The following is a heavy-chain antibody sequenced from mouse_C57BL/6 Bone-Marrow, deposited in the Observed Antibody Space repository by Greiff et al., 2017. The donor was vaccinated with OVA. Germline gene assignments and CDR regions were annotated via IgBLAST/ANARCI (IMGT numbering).Heavy chain of an antibody. D-gene: IGHD2-4*01. V-gene: IGHV5-4*03. J-gene: IGHJ2*01. CDR2: ISDGGSYT. CDR1: GFTFSSYA. CDR3: ARGIYYDDFDY. Sequence: EVMLVESGGGLVKPGGSLKLSCAASGFTFSSYAMSWVRQTPEKRLEWVATISDGGSYTYYPDNVKGRFTISRDNAKNNLYLQMSHLKSEDTAMYYCARGIYYDDFDYWGQGTTLTVSS.